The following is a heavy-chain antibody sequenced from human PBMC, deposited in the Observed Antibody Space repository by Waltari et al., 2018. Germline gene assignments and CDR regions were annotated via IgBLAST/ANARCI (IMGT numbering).Heavy chain of an antibody. D-gene: IGHD6-13*01. CDR3: ARGEAAAGLNWFDP. J-gene: IGHJ5*02. V-gene: IGHV1-69*01. CDR1: GDTFINYA. Sequence: QVQLVQSGAEVKKPGSSVKVSCKASGDTFINYAITWVRQAPGQGLEWMGGIFPMFGTANYAQKFQGRVTITADESMSTAYMELSSLRSEDTAVYYCARGEAAAGLNWFDPWGQGTLVTVSS. CDR2: IFPMFGTA.